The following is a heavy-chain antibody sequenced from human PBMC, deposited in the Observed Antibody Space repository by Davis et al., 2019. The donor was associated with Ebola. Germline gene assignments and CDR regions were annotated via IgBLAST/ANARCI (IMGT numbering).Heavy chain of an antibody. CDR3: ARDLYLGSWNYYGMDV. Sequence: GGSLRLSCAASGFTFSSYAMHWVRQAPGKGLEWVAVISNDGNNKYYADSVKGRFTISRDNAKNSLYLQMNSLRAEDTAVYYCARDLYLGSWNYYGMDVWGQGTTVTVSS. D-gene: IGHD2-2*02. CDR1: GFTFSSYA. V-gene: IGHV3-30-3*01. J-gene: IGHJ6*02. CDR2: ISNDGNNK.